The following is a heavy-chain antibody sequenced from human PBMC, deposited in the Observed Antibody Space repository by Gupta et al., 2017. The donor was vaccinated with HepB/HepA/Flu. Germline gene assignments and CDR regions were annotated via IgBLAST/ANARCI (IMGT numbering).Heavy chain of an antibody. CDR2: IYYSGST. Sequence: QLQLQESGPGLVKPSETLSLTCTVSGGSISSSSYYWGWIRQPPGKGLEWIGSIYYSGSTYYNPSLKSRVTISVDTSKNQFSLKLSSVTAADTAVYYCARLLKNYGSGGGPDYWGQGTLVTVSS. CDR1: GGSISSSSYY. D-gene: IGHD3-10*01. V-gene: IGHV4-39*01. J-gene: IGHJ4*02. CDR3: ARLLKNYGSGGGPDY.